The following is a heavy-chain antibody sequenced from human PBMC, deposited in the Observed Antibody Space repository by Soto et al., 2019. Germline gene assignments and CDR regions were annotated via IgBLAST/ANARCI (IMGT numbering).Heavy chain of an antibody. V-gene: IGHV4-31*11. J-gene: IGHJ4*02. CDR3: VRGGGCNHITCHFTPAFDY. D-gene: IGHD2-8*01. CDR1: GVSITSVGFY. CDR2: ISHSGST. Sequence: PSETLSLTCAVSGVSITSVGFYWSWIRHYPGKGLEWIGYISHSGSTNYNPSLMSRLTISADTSKNQLSLNLGSVTAADTAVYYCVRGGGCNHITCHFTPAFDYWGQGTRVTVSS.